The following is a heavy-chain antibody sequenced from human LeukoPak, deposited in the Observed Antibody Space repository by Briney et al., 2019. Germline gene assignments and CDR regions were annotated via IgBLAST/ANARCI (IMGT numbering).Heavy chain of an antibody. Sequence: ASVKVSCKASGYTFTGYYMHWVRQAPGQGLEWMGWINPNSGGTNYALKFQGRVTMTRDTSISTAYMEVSRLRSDDTAVYYCARYVMGLDFWGQGTLVTVSS. CDR2: INPNSGGT. J-gene: IGHJ4*02. CDR3: ARYVMGLDF. D-gene: IGHD2-8*01. CDR1: GYTFTGYY. V-gene: IGHV1-2*02.